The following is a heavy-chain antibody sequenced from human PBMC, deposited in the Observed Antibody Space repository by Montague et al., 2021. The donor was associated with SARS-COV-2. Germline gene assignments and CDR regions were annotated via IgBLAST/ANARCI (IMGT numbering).Heavy chain of an antibody. D-gene: IGHD1-26*01. CDR3: ARDSEIEGATDYYYYGMDV. V-gene: IGHV3-7*01. CDR2: IKQDGSEK. CDR1: GFTFSSYW. Sequence: SLRLSCAASGFTFSSYWMSWVRQAPGKGLEWVANIKQDGSEKYYVDSVKGRFTISRDNAKNSLYLQMNSLRAEDTAVYYCARDSEIEGATDYYYYGMDVWGQGTTVTVSS. J-gene: IGHJ6*02.